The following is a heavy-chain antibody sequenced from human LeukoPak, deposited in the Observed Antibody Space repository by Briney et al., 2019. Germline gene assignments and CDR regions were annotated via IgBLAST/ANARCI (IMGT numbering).Heavy chain of an antibody. J-gene: IGHJ4*02. Sequence: ASVKVSCKASGYTFTGYYMHWVRQAPGQGLEWMGRINPNSGGTNYAQKFQGRVTMTRDTSISTAYMELSSLRSEDTAVYYCARGTPSGYSRGWYYYFDYWGQGTLVTVSS. V-gene: IGHV1-2*06. CDR3: ARGTPSGYSRGWYYYFDY. CDR1: GYTFTGYY. D-gene: IGHD6-19*01. CDR2: INPNSGGT.